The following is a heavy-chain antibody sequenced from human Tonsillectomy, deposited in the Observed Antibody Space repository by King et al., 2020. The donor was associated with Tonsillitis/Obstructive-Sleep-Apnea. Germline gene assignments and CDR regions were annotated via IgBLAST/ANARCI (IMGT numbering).Heavy chain of an antibody. CDR3: ASLIVPATGGWFDP. J-gene: IGHJ5*02. CDR1: GGSVSSSSYY. V-gene: IGHV4-61*01. Sequence: QLQESGPGLVKPSETLCLTCSVSGGSVSSSSYYWSWIRQPPGKGLEWLGYIFYSGSTNYNPSLTSRVTISVDTSKNQFSLKLSSVTAADTAVYYCASLIVPATGGWFDPWGQGPLVTVSS. CDR2: IFYSGST. D-gene: IGHD2-2*01.